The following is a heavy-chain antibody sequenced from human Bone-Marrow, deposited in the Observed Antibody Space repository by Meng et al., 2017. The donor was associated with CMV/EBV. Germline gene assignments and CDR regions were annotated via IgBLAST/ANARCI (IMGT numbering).Heavy chain of an antibody. CDR3: ANHQLLYY. D-gene: IGHD2-2*01. Sequence: GESLKISCAASGFTFSSYWMHWVRQAPGKGLVWVSRINSDGSSTSYADSVKGRFTISRDNAKNTLYLQMNSLRAEDTAVYYWANHQLLYYWGQGTLVTVSS. V-gene: IGHV3-74*01. J-gene: IGHJ4*02. CDR2: INSDGSST. CDR1: GFTFSSYW.